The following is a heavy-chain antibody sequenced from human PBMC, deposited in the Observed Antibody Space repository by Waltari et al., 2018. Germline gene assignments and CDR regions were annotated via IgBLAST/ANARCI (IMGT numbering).Heavy chain of an antibody. V-gene: IGHV4-4*02. Sequence: QVQLQESGQGLVKPSGTLALTCAVSGDPVSGNYWWSWVRQSPEKGLVWSGQVHHSGKTHYNPSIQSRVTISVDSPKNQFSLTLKSVTAADTAVYYCAGDRAIGLFFDYWGRGTLVTVSS. CDR2: VHHSGKT. CDR3: AGDRAIGLFFDY. CDR1: GDPVSGNYW. D-gene: IGHD2-2*01. J-gene: IGHJ4*02.